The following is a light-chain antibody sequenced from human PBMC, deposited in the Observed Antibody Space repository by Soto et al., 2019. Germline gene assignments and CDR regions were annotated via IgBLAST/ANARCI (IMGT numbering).Light chain of an antibody. CDR2: DAS. CDR3: QQYNIY. J-gene: IGKJ3*01. V-gene: IGKV1-5*01. CDR1: QSISSW. Sequence: DIQMTQSPSTLSASVGDRVTITCRASQSISSWLAWYQQKPGKAPKLLIYDASSLESGVPSRFSGSGSGTKFTLTISSLQPDVFATYYGQQYNIYFGPGTKVDIK.